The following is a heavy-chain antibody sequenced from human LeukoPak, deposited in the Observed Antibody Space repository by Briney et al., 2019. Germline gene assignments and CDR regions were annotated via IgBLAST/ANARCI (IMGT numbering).Heavy chain of an antibody. D-gene: IGHD6-25*01. V-gene: IGHV4-31*03. J-gene: IGHJ4*02. CDR3: ARDQRSGFFDY. Sequence: PSQTLSLTCTVSGGSISSGGFFWGWISQLPGKGLEWIGNIHYSETVYYNPALNSRVTISVDTSKNQYSLKLSLMTAANAALYFGARDQRSGFFDYWGQGTLVTVSS. CDR2: IHYSETV. CDR1: GGSISSGGFF.